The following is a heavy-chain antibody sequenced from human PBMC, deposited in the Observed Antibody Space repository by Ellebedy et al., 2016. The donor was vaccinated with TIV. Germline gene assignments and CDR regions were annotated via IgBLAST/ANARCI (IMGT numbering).Heavy chain of an antibody. CDR1: GYIFSDYY. D-gene: IGHD3-22*01. Sequence: ASVKVSCKASGYIFSDYYIHWVRQTPGQGLEWMGVINPRGGTTSYAQKFQGRVTMTRDTSTSTVYMELSSLRSEDTALYHCARARYYDSSGYFDYWGQGTLVTVSS. CDR2: INPRGGTT. V-gene: IGHV1-46*01. J-gene: IGHJ4*02. CDR3: ARARYYDSSGYFDY.